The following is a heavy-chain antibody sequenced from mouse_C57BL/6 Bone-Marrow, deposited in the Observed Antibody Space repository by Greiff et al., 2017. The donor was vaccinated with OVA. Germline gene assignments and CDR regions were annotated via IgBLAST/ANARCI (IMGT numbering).Heavy chain of an antibody. Sequence: QVQLQQPGAELVRPGSSVKLSCKASGYTFTSYWMDWVKQRPGQGLEWIGNIYPSDSETHYNQKFKDKATLTVDKSSSTAYMQLSSLTSEDSAVYYCARSGLGYDFDYWGQGTTLTVSS. CDR3: ARSGLGYDFDY. CDR1: GYTFTSYW. D-gene: IGHD3-1*01. CDR2: IYPSDSET. V-gene: IGHV1-61*01. J-gene: IGHJ2*01.